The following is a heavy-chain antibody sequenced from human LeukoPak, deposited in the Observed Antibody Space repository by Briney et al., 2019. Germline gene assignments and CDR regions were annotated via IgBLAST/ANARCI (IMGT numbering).Heavy chain of an antibody. V-gene: IGHV2-70*01. CDR1: GFSLSASGMC. D-gene: IGHD4-17*01. CDR2: IDWDDDK. Sequence: ESGPALVKPTQTLTLTCTFSGFSLSASGMCVSWIRQPPGKALEWLALIDWDDDKYYSTSLKTRLTISKDTSKNQVVLTMTNMDPVDTATYYCARMRGRDYGVNYYGMDVWGQGTTVTVSS. CDR3: ARMRGRDYGVNYYGMDV. J-gene: IGHJ6*02.